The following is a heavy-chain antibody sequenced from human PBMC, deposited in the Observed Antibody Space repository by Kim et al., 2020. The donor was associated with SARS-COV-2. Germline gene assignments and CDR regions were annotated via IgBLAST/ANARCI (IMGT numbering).Heavy chain of an antibody. V-gene: IGHV3-30*01. Sequence: YADSVKGRFTISRDNSKNTRYLQMNSLRAEDTAVYYCASDTCSGGSCYGYWGQGTLVTVSS. D-gene: IGHD2-15*01. CDR3: ASDTCSGGSCYGY. J-gene: IGHJ4*02.